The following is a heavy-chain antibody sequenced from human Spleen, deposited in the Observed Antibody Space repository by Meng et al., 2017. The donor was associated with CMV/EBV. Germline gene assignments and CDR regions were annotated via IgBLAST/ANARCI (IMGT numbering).Heavy chain of an antibody. Sequence: QVQLVQSGAEVKKPGASVKVSCKASGYTFTSYDINWVRQATGQGLEWMGWMNPNTGDTNYAPKFQGRVTMTRDTSIRTAYTELRRLRSDDTAVYYCARSRTGVFGYFDLWGRGTLVTVSS. CDR2: MNPNTGDT. D-gene: IGHD7-27*01. V-gene: IGHV1-2*02. CDR1: GYTFTSYD. J-gene: IGHJ2*01. CDR3: ARSRTGVFGYFDL.